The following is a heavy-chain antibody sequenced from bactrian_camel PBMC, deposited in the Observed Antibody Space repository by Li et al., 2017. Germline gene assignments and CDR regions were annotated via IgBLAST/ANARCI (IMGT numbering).Heavy chain of an antibody. V-gene: IGHV3-2*01. D-gene: IGHD5*01. J-gene: IGHJ4*01. CDR1: GDTRSTDY. CDR2: IHIGSSNT. Sequence: HVQLVESGGGSVQAGGSLRLSCAASGDTRSTDYMGWFRQAPGKERERLTHIHIGSSNTWYAESVRGRFTISRDSGRNIVYLQMNSLKPEDGAMYYCTADPSVMGWLTHPKYWGQGTQVTVS. CDR3: TADPSVMGWLTHPKY.